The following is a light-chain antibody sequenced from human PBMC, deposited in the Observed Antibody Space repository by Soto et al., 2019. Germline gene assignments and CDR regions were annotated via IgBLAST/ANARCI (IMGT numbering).Light chain of an antibody. CDR3: QHYNSYSEA. V-gene: IGKV3-15*01. CDR1: QSLSGN. Sequence: IVMTQSPATVSVSTGERATLSCRASQSLSGNLAWYQQKPGQAPSLLIYGAFTRATGIPARFSGTGSGTEFTLTISSLQPDDFATYYCQHYNSYSEAFGQGTNVDIK. CDR2: GAF. J-gene: IGKJ1*01.